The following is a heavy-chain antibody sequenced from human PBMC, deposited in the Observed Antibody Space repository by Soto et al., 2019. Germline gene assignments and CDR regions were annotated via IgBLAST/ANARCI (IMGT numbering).Heavy chain of an antibody. D-gene: IGHD3-9*01. CDR1: GGTFSSYA. J-gene: IGHJ6*02. CDR2: IIPIFGTA. CDR3: ARTYYDILTGYENYYYYGMDV. Sequence: SVKVSCKASGGTFSSYAISWVRQAPGQGLEWMGGIIPIFGTANYAQKFQGRVTITADESTSTAYMELSSLRSEDTAVYYCARTYYDILTGYENYYYYGMDVWGQGTTVTVSS. V-gene: IGHV1-69*13.